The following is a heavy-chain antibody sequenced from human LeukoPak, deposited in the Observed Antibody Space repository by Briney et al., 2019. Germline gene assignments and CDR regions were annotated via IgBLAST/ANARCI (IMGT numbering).Heavy chain of an antibody. CDR2: ISGSGGST. CDR3: AKKFLDYEFWSGYWYYFDY. J-gene: IGHJ4*02. Sequence: GSLRHSCAASGFTFSSYAMSWVRQAPGKGLEWVSAISGSGGSTYYADSVKGRFTISRDNSKNTLYLQMNSLRAEDTAVYYCAKKFLDYEFWSGYWYYFDYWGQGTLVTVSS. D-gene: IGHD3-3*01. CDR1: GFTFSSYA. V-gene: IGHV3-23*01.